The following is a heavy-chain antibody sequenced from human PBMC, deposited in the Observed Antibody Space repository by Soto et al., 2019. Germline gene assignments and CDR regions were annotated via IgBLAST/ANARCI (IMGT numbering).Heavy chain of an antibody. CDR3: AKGTFLGDLFPLDP. D-gene: IGHD2-21*02. CDR2: ISYDGSNK. V-gene: IGHV3-30*18. Sequence: QVQLVESGGGVVQPGRSLRLSCAASGFTFSSYGMHWVRQAPGKGLEWVAVISYDGSNKYYADSVKGRFTISRDNSKNTLYLQMNGLRAEDTAVYYCAKGTFLGDLFPLDPWGQGTLVTVSS. CDR1: GFTFSSYG. J-gene: IGHJ5*02.